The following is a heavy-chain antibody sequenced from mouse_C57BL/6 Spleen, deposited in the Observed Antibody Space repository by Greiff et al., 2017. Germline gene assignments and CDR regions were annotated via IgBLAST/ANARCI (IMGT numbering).Heavy chain of an antibody. V-gene: IGHV1-26*01. CDR2: INPNNGGT. D-gene: IGHD2-3*01. CDR1: GYTFTDYY. CDR3: ARDGLDY. J-gene: IGHJ2*01. Sequence: EVQLQQSGPELVKPGASVKISCKASGYTFTDYYMNWVKQSHGKSLEWIGDINPNNGGTSYNQKFKGKATLTVDKSSSTAYMELRSLTSEDSAVXYCARDGLDYWGQGTTLTVSS.